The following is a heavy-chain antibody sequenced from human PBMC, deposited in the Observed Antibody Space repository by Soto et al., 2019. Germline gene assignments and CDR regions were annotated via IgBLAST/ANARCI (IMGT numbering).Heavy chain of an antibody. Sequence: QVQLVESGGGVVQPGRSLRLSCAASGFTFSSYGMHWVRQAPGKGLEWVAVIWYDGSNKYYADSVKGRFTISRDNSKNTLYLQMNSLRAEDRAVYYCARYGSGSLYYYGMDVWGQGTTVTVS. J-gene: IGHJ6*02. CDR2: IWYDGSNK. CDR1: GFTFSSYG. CDR3: ARYGSGSLYYYGMDV. D-gene: IGHD3-10*01. V-gene: IGHV3-33*01.